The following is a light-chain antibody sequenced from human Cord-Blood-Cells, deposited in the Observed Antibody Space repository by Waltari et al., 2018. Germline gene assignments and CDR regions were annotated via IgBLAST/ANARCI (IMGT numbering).Light chain of an antibody. J-gene: IGLJ1*01. Sequence: QSALTQPPSVSGSPGQSVTISCTGTSSDVGSYNRVPWSQQPPGTAPKLMIYEVSNRPSWVPDRFSGSKSGNTASLTISGLQAEDEADYYCSSYTSSSTWVFGTGTKVTVL. V-gene: IGLV2-18*02. CDR1: SSDVGSYNR. CDR3: SSYTSSSTWV. CDR2: EVS.